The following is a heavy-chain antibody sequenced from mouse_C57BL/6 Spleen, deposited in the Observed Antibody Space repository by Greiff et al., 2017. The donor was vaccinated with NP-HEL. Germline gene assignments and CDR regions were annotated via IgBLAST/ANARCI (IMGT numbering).Heavy chain of an antibody. J-gene: IGHJ3*01. Sequence: EVQLQQSGPELVKPGASVKMSCKASGYTFTDYNMHWVKQSHGKSLEWIGYINPNNGGTSSNQKFKGKATLTVNKSSSTAYIELRSLTSEDSAVYYCAKGDYGSSYVFAYWGQGTLVTVSA. CDR3: AKGDYGSSYVFAY. CDR1: GYTFTDYN. V-gene: IGHV1-22*01. D-gene: IGHD1-1*01. CDR2: INPNNGGT.